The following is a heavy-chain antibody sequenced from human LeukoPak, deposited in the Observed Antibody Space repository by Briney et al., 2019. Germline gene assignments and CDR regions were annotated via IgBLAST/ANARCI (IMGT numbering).Heavy chain of an antibody. Sequence: PGGSLRRSCVASGFTFDDYTMHWIRKAPGRGLKIISIISWDATTTYYADSVKGRFTISRDNSKNSLYLQMDSLRTEDTAFYYCSKGHYDVLTGYLFDYWGQGTLVTVSP. D-gene: IGHD3-9*01. CDR3: SKGHYDVLTGYLFDY. CDR1: GFTFDDYT. CDR2: ISWDATTT. J-gene: IGHJ4*02. V-gene: IGHV3-43*01.